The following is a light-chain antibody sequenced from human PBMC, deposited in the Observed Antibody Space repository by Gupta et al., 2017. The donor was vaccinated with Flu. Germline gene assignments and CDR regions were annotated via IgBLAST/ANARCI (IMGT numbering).Light chain of an antibody. Sequence: DIQMTQSPSSLSASVGDRVTITCRASQSISSYVNWYQQKPGRAPQLLIYAASRLQSGVPSSCSGSGSGXDFTLTXSRLQDEDFAYYYRQQSYSTRTFGXGTKVDIK. CDR3: QQSYSTRT. CDR2: AAS. J-gene: IGKJ3*01. CDR1: QSISSY. V-gene: IGKV1-39*01.